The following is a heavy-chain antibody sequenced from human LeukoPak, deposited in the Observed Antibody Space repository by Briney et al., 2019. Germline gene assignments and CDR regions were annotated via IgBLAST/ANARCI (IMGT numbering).Heavy chain of an antibody. J-gene: IGHJ4*02. V-gene: IGHV1-69*13. CDR3: ARDSGGL. D-gene: IGHD3-10*01. Sequence: ASVNVSSTASGGTFSIYAISWVRQAPGQGLDWMGGIIPIFGTANYAEKVQSRVTITADESTITAYRELSSLRAEDTAVYYGARDSGGLWGQGTLVTVSS. CDR1: GGTFSIYA. CDR2: IIPIFGTA.